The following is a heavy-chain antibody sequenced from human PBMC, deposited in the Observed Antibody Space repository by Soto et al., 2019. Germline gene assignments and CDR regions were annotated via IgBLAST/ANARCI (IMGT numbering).Heavy chain of an antibody. J-gene: IGHJ5*02. Sequence: GWSLRLSCACSVFTFDDSYMRWIRQAPGKGLEWLSYISPGSRYPAYADSVKGRFTISRDNAKRSLYLRMMSLTAEDTAIYYCVRGGGGGLFDPWGQGTMVTVYS. D-gene: IGHD2-15*01. CDR3: VRGGGGGLFDP. V-gene: IGHV3-11*06. CDR1: VFTFDDSY. CDR2: ISPGSRYP.